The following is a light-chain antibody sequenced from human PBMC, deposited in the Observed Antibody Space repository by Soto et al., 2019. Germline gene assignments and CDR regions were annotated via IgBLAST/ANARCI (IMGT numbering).Light chain of an antibody. Sequence: ELVLPQSPATLSLSPGERATLSCRASQSVSSYLAWYQQKPGQANRLLIYDASNRATGIPARFSGSGSGTDFTLTISRLEPEEFAVYYCKQYGGSPRTVGKGTKVDIK. CDR3: KQYGGSPRT. CDR2: DAS. V-gene: IGKV3-11*01. J-gene: IGKJ1*01. CDR1: QSVSSY.